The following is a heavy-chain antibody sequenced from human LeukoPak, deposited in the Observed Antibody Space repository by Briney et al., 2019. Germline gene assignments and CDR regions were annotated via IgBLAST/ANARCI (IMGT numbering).Heavy chain of an antibody. Sequence: SETLSLTCAVYGGSFSGYYWSCIRQPPGKGLEWIGEINHSGSTNYNPSLKSRVTISVDTSKNQFSLKLSSVTAADTAVYYCARYRFGPYGMDVWGQGTTVTVSS. CDR2: INHSGST. J-gene: IGHJ6*02. V-gene: IGHV4-34*01. D-gene: IGHD3-10*01. CDR3: ARYRFGPYGMDV. CDR1: GGSFSGYY.